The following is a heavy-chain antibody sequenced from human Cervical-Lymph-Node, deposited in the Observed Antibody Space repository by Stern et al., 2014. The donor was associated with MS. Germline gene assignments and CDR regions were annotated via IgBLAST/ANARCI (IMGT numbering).Heavy chain of an antibody. D-gene: IGHD3-22*01. V-gene: IGHV4-59*03. Sequence: QVQLQESGPGLVRPSETLSLTCTVSGGSTSSFYWSWIRQAPGKGLEWIGYTYYRGNSNYTPSLRGRVPISADTSKSQFSLKLHSVTAADTAVYYCSSSGYNGVDDYFDYWGQGTLVTVSS. J-gene: IGHJ4*02. CDR3: SSSGYNGVDDYFDY. CDR1: GGSTSSFY. CDR2: TYYRGNS.